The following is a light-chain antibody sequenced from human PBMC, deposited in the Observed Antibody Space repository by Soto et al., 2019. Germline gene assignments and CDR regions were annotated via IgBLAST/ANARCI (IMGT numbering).Light chain of an antibody. CDR1: QTVSNNY. V-gene: IGKV3-20*01. CDR2: LAS. J-gene: IGKJ2*01. Sequence: EIVLTQSPGTLSLSPGERATLSCRASQTVSNNYLSWYQQKPGQAPRLLIYLASSRAIGIPDRFSGSGSGTDFTLTISRLEPEDFAVYYCQHHSSSPHTYTFGQGTRLEIK. CDR3: QHHSSSPHTYT.